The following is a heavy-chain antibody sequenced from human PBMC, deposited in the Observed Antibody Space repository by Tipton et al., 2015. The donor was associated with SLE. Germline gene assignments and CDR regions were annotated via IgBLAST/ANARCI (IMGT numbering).Heavy chain of an antibody. Sequence: TLSLTCTVPGGSISSSSYYWGWIRQPPGKGLEWIGSIYYSGSTYYNPSLKSRVTISVDTSKNQFSLKLSSVTAADTAVYYCASIAVAGEIGYWGQGTLVTVSS. CDR2: IYYSGST. CDR3: ASIAVAGEIGY. V-gene: IGHV4-39*07. CDR1: GGSISSSSYY. D-gene: IGHD6-19*01. J-gene: IGHJ4*02.